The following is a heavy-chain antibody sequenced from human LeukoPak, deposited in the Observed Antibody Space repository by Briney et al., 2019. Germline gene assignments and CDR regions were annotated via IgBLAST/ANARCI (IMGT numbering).Heavy chain of an antibody. Sequence: PGGSLGLSCAASGFTFSNAWMSWVRQAPGKGLEWVGRIKSKTDGGTTDYAAPVKGRFTISRDDSKNTLYLQMNGLKTEDTAVYYCTTGKIVVVVAAVYRDYWGQGTLVTVSS. D-gene: IGHD2-15*01. J-gene: IGHJ4*02. CDR2: IKSKTDGGTT. V-gene: IGHV3-15*01. CDR3: TTGKIVVVVAAVYRDY. CDR1: GFTFSNAW.